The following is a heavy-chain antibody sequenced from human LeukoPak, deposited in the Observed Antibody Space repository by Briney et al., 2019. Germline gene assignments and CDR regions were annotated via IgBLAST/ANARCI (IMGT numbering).Heavy chain of an antibody. CDR2: IFYSGGT. CDR3: ARAPSLSRYYDSSGYLTPDY. Sequence: PSETLSLTCTVSGGSINTPNYYWGWIRQTPGKGLEWIGNIFYSGGTYYSPSLTSRVTISLDTSRNQFSLKLNSVTAADTAVYYCARAPSLSRYYDSSGYLTPDYWGQGTLVTVSS. J-gene: IGHJ4*02. D-gene: IGHD3-22*01. V-gene: IGHV4-39*07. CDR1: GGSINTPNYY.